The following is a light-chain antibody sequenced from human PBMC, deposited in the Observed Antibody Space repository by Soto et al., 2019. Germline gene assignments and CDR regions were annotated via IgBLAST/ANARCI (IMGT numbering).Light chain of an antibody. CDR3: MQARQTPPWT. CDR1: QSLLHANGYNY. CDR2: SGS. Sequence: DVVLTQSPLSLPVTPGEPASISCRSSQSLLHANGYNYLDWYLQKPGQSPQLLIYSGSNRASGVPDKFRGSGSGTHFTLRISRVEADDVGVYYCMQARQTPPWTFGQGTKGDIK. J-gene: IGKJ1*01. V-gene: IGKV2-28*01.